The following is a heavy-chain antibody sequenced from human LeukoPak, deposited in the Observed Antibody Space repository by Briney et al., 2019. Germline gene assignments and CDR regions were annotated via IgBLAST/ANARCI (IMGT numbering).Heavy chain of an antibody. CDR2: IYTSGST. D-gene: IGHD6-13*01. CDR1: GGSISSGSYY. J-gene: IGHJ6*03. Sequence: SETLSLTCTVSGGSISSGSYYWSWIRQPAGKGLEWIGRIYTSGSTNYNPSLKSRVTISVDTSKNQFSLKLSSVTAADTAVYYCARDGTGLTIAAAGPYNYYYMDVWGKGTTVTVSS. V-gene: IGHV4-61*02. CDR3: ARDGTGLTIAAAGPYNYYYMDV.